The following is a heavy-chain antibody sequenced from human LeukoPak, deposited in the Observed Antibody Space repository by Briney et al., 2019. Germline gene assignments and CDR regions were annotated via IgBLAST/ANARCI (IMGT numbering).Heavy chain of an antibody. Sequence: SETLSLTCTVSGGSISSYYWSWIRQPPGKGLEWIGFIYYSGSTNYNPSLKSRVTISVDTSKNQFSLKLSSVTAADTAVYYCARSPNILTGRYDFDYWGQGTLVTVSS. CDR1: GGSISSYY. J-gene: IGHJ4*02. CDR3: ARSPNILTGRYDFDY. V-gene: IGHV4-59*01. CDR2: IYYSGST. D-gene: IGHD3-9*01.